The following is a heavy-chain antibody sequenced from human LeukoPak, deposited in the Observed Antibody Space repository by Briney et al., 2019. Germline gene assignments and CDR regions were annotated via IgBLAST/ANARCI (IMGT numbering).Heavy chain of an antibody. J-gene: IGHJ4*02. CDR1: GYSFTSYW. V-gene: IGHV5-51*01. CDR3: ARPYAILTGYSHFDY. CDR2: IYPGDSDT. Sequence: GESLKISCKGSGYSFTSYWIGWVRQMPGKGLEWMGIIYPGDSDTRYSPSFQGQVTISADKSISTAYLQWSSLKASDTAMYYCARPYAILTGYSHFDYWGQGTLVTVSS. D-gene: IGHD3-9*01.